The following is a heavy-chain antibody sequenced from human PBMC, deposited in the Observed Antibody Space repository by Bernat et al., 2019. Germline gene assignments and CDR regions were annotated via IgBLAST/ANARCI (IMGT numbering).Heavy chain of an antibody. V-gene: IGHV1-69*06. CDR1: GGTFSSYA. CDR3: ARVISTVTTRWFDP. D-gene: IGHD4-17*01. J-gene: IGHJ5*02. Sequence: QVQLVQSGAEVKKPGSSVKVSCKASGGTFSSYAISWVRQAPGQGLEWMGGIIPIFGTANYAQKFQGRVTITADKSTSTAYMELSSLGSEETAGYYCARVISTVTTRWFDPRGQGTLVTVSS. CDR2: IIPIFGTA.